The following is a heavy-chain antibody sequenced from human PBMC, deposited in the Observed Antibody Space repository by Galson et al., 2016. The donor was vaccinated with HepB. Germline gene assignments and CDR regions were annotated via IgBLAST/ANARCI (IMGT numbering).Heavy chain of an antibody. V-gene: IGHV4-30-4*08. CDR2: IYPTGNT. CDR1: GYTIISGEFY. J-gene: IGHJ6*02. D-gene: IGHD1-7*01. CDR3: ARFHPENGENYRGRYQYFGMDV. Sequence: TLSLTCSVSGYTIISGEFYWTWIRQHPGKGLEWIGYIYPTGNTLYNPSLKSRVTISVDTSKNQFSLKVSSVTAADTALYFCARFHPENGENYRGRYQYFGMDVWGQGTTVTVSS.